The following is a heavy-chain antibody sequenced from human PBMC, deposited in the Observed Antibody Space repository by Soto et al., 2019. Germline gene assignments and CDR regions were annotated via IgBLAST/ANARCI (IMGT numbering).Heavy chain of an antibody. V-gene: IGHV1-69*01. CDR1: GGTFSSYA. CDR3: AGVQADGPMDV. J-gene: IGHJ6*02. Sequence: QVQLVQSGAEVKKPGSSVKVSCKASGGTFSSYAISWVRQAHGQGLEWMGGIIPLFGTANYPQKFQGRVTITADESTSTAYMELSSLRSEDTAVYYCAGVQADGPMDVWGQGTTVTVSS. D-gene: IGHD2-15*01. CDR2: IIPLFGTA.